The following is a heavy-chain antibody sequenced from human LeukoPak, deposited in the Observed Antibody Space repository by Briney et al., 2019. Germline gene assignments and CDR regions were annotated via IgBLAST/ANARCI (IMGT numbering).Heavy chain of an antibody. CDR2: IYYSGST. V-gene: IGHV4-39*07. Sequence: SETLSLTCTVSGGSISSSSYYWGCIRQPPGKGLEWIGSIYYSGSTYYNPSLKSRVTISVDTSKNQFSLKLSSVTAADTAVYYCARHADGSGSSSWYYGMDVWGQGTTVTVSS. J-gene: IGHJ6*02. CDR3: ARHADGSGSSSWYYGMDV. D-gene: IGHD3-10*01. CDR1: GGSISSSSYY.